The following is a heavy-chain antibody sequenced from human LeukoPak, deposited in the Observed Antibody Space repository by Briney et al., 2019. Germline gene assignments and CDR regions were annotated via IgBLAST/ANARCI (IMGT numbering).Heavy chain of an antibody. CDR3: ATDRNSGKYYDY. D-gene: IGHD1-26*01. CDR1: GLTFRNYG. CDR2: IWYDGSNK. J-gene: IGHJ4*02. Sequence: PGGSLRLSCAAPGLTFRNYGMHWVRQAPGKGLEWVAVIWYDGSNKHYADSVKGRFTISRDNSKDTLYLQMNSLRAEDTAVYYCATDRNSGKYYDYWGQGTLVTVSS. V-gene: IGHV3-33*01.